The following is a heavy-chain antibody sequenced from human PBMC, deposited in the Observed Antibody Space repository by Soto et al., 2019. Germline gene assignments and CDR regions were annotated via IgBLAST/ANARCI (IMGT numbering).Heavy chain of an antibody. V-gene: IGHV1-69*13. CDR1: GGTFSSYA. Sequence: SVKVSCKASGGTFSSYAISWVRQAPGQGLEWMGGIIPIFGTANYAQKFQGRVTITADESTSTAYMELSSLRSEDTAVYYCARENTGATTVAAFDIWGQGTMVTVSS. D-gene: IGHD1-26*01. J-gene: IGHJ3*02. CDR2: IIPIFGTA. CDR3: ARENTGATTVAAFDI.